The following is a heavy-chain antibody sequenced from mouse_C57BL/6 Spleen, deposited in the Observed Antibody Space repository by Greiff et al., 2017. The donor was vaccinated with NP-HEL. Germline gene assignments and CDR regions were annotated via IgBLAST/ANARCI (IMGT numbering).Heavy chain of an antibody. D-gene: IGHD1-1*01. CDR3: ARDYYGSGFAY. Sequence: QVQLQQSGAELVRPGASVKLSCKASGYTFTDYYINWVKQRPGQGLEWIARIYPGSGNTYYNEKFKGKATLTAEKSSSTAYMQLSSLTSEDSAVYFCARDYYGSGFAYWGQGTLVTVSA. CDR2: IYPGSGNT. CDR1: GYTFTDYY. J-gene: IGHJ3*01. V-gene: IGHV1-76*01.